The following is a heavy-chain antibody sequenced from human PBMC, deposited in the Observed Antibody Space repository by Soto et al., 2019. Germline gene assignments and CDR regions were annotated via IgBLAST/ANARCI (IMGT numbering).Heavy chain of an antibody. V-gene: IGHV1-69*13. D-gene: IGHD2-15*01. CDR1: GGTFSSYA. CDR3: ARDVHCSGGSCYSEYFQH. CDR2: IIPIFGTA. J-gene: IGHJ1*01. Sequence: ASVKVSCKASGGTFSSYAISWVRQAPGQGLEWMGGIIPIFGTANYAQKFQGRVTITADESTSTAYMELSSLRSEDTAVYYCARDVHCSGGSCYSEYFQHWGQGTLVTVSS.